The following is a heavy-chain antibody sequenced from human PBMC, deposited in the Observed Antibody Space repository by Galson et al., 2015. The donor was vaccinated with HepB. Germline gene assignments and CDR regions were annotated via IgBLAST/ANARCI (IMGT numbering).Heavy chain of an antibody. CDR3: AREALPLGESSVYDAFDI. CDR2: ISSRSSYI. CDR1: GFTFSKYT. D-gene: IGHD3-16*02. J-gene: IGHJ3*02. Sequence: SLRLSCAASGFTFSKYTMNWVRQAPGKGLEWVSSISSRSSYIYYADSLKGRFTISRDNAKNSLYLQMNSLTAEDTAVYYCAREALPLGESSVYDAFDIWGQGTMVTVSS. V-gene: IGHV3-21*01.